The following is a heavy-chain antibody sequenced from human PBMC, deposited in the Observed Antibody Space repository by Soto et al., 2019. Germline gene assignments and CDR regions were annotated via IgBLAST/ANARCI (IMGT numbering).Heavy chain of an antibody. Sequence: QVQLQESGPGLVKPSQTLSLTCTVSGGSISSGGYYWSWIRQHPGKGLEWIGYIYYSGSTYYNPSLKSSVNISGNTFKNQVPLELGFGDGGGTAGDLCGGVGVWGIFRAFDYWGQGTLVTVSS. D-gene: IGHD3-10*01. V-gene: IGHV4-31*01. CDR2: IYYSGST. CDR1: GGSISSGGYY. J-gene: IGHJ4*02. CDR3: GGVGVWGIFRAFDY.